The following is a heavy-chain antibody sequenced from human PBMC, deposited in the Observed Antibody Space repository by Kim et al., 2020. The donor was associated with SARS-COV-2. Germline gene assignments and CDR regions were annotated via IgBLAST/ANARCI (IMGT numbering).Heavy chain of an antibody. Sequence: TDYADSVEGRFTISRDNSKNTLYLQMNSLRAEDTAVYYCANSGYRYGIFDYWGQGTLVTVSS. D-gene: IGHD5-18*01. J-gene: IGHJ4*02. CDR3: ANSGYRYGIFDY. V-gene: IGHV3-23*01. CDR2: T.